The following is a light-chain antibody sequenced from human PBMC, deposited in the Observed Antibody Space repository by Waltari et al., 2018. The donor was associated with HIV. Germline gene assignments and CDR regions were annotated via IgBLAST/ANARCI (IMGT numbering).Light chain of an antibody. J-gene: IGLJ2*01. CDR1: SSNIGSNY. CDR2: RTN. V-gene: IGLV1-47*01. CDR3: AAWVDSRSVV. Sequence: QSVLTQPPSASGTPGQRVTLSCSGSSSNIGSNYVYWYQQFTGTAPNLLIYRTNQRPSGVPDRFSGSKSGTSASLAISGLRSEDDAGYYCAAWVDSRSVVFGGGTKLTVL.